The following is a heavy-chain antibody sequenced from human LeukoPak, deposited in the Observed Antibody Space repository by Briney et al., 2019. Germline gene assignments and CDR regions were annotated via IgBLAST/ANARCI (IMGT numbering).Heavy chain of an antibody. V-gene: IGHV4-59*08. D-gene: IGHD3-10*01. Sequence: SGTLSLTCTVSGASISSYYWTWIRQPPGKELEWIGYIYYSGSTNYNPSLKSRVTISVDTSKNQFSLKLSSVTAADTAVYYCASNYHGSGSLDYWGQGTLVTVSS. J-gene: IGHJ4*02. CDR3: ASNYHGSGSLDY. CDR2: IYYSGST. CDR1: GASISSYY.